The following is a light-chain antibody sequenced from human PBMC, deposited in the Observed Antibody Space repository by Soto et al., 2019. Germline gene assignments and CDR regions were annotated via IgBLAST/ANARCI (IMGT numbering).Light chain of an antibody. CDR1: SSNIGSNY. J-gene: IGLJ1*01. Sequence: VLTQPPSASGTPGQRVTISCSGSSSNIGSNYVYWYQQLPGTAPKLLIYRNNQRPSGVPDRFSGSKSGTSASLAISGLRSEDEADYYCAAWDDSLSALYVFGTGTKVTVL. V-gene: IGLV1-47*01. CDR2: RNN. CDR3: AAWDDSLSALYV.